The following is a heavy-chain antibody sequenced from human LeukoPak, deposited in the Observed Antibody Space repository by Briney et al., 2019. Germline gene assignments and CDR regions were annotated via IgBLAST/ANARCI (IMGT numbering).Heavy chain of an antibody. D-gene: IGHD4-23*01. CDR1: GFSFSSYA. CDR2: ISYDGSNK. J-gene: IGHJ6*02. CDR3: ATTVVTTTRYYGMNV. Sequence: PGGSLRLSCAASGFSFSSYATHWVRQAPGKGLEGVAVISYDGSNKYYADSVKGRFTISRDNPENTLYLQMNSLRVEDTAVYYCATTVVTTTRYYGMNVWGQGTTVTVSS. V-gene: IGHV3-30*04.